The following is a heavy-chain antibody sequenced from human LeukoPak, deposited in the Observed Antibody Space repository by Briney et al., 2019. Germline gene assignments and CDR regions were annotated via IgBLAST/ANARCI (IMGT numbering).Heavy chain of an antibody. CDR1: GFTFXDYY. CDR2: ISSSGSTI. J-gene: IGHJ4*02. Sequence: SLRLSCAXXGFTFXDYYMSWIRQAPGKGLEWVSYISSSGSTIYYADSVKGRFTISRDNAKNSLYLQMNSLRAEDTAVYYCARAGVVRGVMPFDYWGQGTLVTVSS. V-gene: IGHV3-11*01. D-gene: IGHD3-10*01. CDR3: ARAGVVRGVMPFDY.